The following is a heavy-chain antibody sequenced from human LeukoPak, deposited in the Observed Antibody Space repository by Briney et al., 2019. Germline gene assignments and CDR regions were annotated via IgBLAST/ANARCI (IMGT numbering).Heavy chain of an antibody. D-gene: IGHD1-26*01. CDR3: ARFKGGTGFDY. CDR1: GGSITATDFD. Sequence: SETLSLTCAVSGGSITATDFDWAWIRQPPGQALEWIATISSSGKSYYNPYFMSRVTISVDTSKNQFSLDVTSVTAADTGLFYCARFKGGTGFDYWCRGVLVIVS. J-gene: IGHJ4*02. CDR2: ISSSGKS. V-gene: IGHV4-39*01.